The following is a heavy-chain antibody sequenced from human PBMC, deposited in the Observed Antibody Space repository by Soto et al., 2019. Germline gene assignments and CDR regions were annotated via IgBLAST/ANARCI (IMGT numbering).Heavy chain of an antibody. J-gene: IGHJ4*02. D-gene: IGHD2-8*01. Sequence: VASVKVFCKASGYTFTSYGISWVRQAPGQGLGWMGWISAYNGNTNYAQKLQGRVTMTTDTSTSTAYMELRSLRSDDTAVYYCARVICTNGVCPFDYWGQGTLVTVSS. CDR2: ISAYNGNT. CDR1: GYTFTSYG. CDR3: ARVICTNGVCPFDY. V-gene: IGHV1-18*04.